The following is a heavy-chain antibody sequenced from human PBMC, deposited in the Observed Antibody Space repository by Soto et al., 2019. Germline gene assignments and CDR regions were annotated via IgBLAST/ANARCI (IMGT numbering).Heavy chain of an antibody. Sequence: EVQLLESGGGLVQPGGSLRLSCAASGLIFSNYGMSWVRQAPGKGLEWVSGISRSGDSTYYADSVKGRFTMSRDNSKNTLLLQMNSLRAEDTAIYYCAKGGCYGSGSYFSTWYDYWGQGTLVTVSS. D-gene: IGHD3-10*01. CDR2: ISRSGDST. CDR3: AKGGCYGSGSYFSTWYDY. J-gene: IGHJ4*02. V-gene: IGHV3-23*01. CDR1: GLIFSNYG.